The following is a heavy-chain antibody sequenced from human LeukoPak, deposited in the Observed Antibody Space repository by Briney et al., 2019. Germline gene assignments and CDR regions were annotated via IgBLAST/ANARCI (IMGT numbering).Heavy chain of an antibody. V-gene: IGHV1-2*02. CDR3: ARDRRIVGATGGGRAFDI. CDR1: GYTFTGYY. Sequence: ASVKVSCKASGYTFTGYYMHWVRQAPGQGLEWMGWINPNSGGTNYAQKLQGRVTMTRDTSISTAYMELSRLRSDDTAVYYCARDRRIVGATGGGRAFDIWGQGTMVTVSS. CDR2: INPNSGGT. D-gene: IGHD1-26*01. J-gene: IGHJ3*02.